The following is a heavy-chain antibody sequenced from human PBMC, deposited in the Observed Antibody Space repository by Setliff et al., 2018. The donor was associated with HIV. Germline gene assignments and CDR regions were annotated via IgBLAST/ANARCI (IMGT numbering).Heavy chain of an antibody. J-gene: IGHJ3*02. Sequence: PGGSLRLSCAASGFSFSIYEMNWVRQAPGKGLEWLSYISSSSGTILYVDSVQGRFTISRDNAKNSLYLQMNSLRAEDTAAYYCARSHYDSRGYYYRGDAFDIWGLGTMVTVSS. CDR3: ARSHYDSRGYYYRGDAFDI. CDR2: ISSSSGTI. D-gene: IGHD3-22*01. CDR1: GFSFSIYE. V-gene: IGHV3-48*03.